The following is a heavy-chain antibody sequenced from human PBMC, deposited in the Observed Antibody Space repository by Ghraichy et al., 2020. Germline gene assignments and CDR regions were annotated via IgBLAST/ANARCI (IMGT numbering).Heavy chain of an antibody. CDR3: ASQGISGYYYGYFQH. V-gene: IGHV4-59*01. D-gene: IGHD3-22*01. CDR1: GGSIISYY. Sequence: ESLNISCTVSGGSIISYYWSWIRQPPGKGLEWIGYIYYSGSTNYNPSLKSRVTISVDTSKNQFSLKLSSVTAADTAVYYCASQGISGYYYGYFQHWGQGTLVTVSS. CDR2: IYYSGST. J-gene: IGHJ1*01.